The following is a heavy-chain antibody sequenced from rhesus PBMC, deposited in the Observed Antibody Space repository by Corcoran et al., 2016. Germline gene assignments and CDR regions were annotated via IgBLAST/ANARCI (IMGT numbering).Heavy chain of an antibody. Sequence: QVQLQESGPGVVKPSETLSLTCAVSGGTISSGYGLWRWTSQPQGKGLGWIGGIYSNSENTNYNPSLKSRVTISKDTSKNQFSLKLSSVTATDTAVYYCAREAGRRGSLDVWGRGVLVTVSS. CDR1: GGTISSGYGL. CDR3: AREAGRRGSLDV. D-gene: IGHD4-29*01. J-gene: IGHJ5-2*02. CDR2: IYSNSENT. V-gene: IGHV4S12*01.